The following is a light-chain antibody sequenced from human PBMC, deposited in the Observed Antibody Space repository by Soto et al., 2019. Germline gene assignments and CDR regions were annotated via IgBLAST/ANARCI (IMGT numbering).Light chain of an antibody. CDR1: SSDVGGYNL. J-gene: IGLJ1*01. CDR2: EGT. CDR3: CSYAGTSTYV. V-gene: IGLV2-23*01. Sequence: SVLTQPPSASGSPGQSVTISCTGTSSDVGGYNLVSWYQQYPGKAPKLMIYEGTKRPSGISNRFSGSKSGNTASLTISRLQAEDEADYFCCSYAGTSTYVFGTGTKVTVL.